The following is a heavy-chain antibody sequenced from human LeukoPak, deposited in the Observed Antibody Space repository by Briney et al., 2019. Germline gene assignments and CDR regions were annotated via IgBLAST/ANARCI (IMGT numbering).Heavy chain of an antibody. J-gene: IGHJ5*02. CDR1: GFTFTNYG. CDR3: AKGLYYKDRSGYPA. D-gene: IGHD3-22*01. V-gene: IGHV3-30*02. CDR2: IGYDGSNK. Sequence: PGGSLRLSCAASGFTFTNYGMHWVRQAPGKGLEWVAFIGYDGSNKYYAVSVKGRFTVSRDKSKNTLYLQMNSLRTEDTAVYYCAKGLYYKDRSGYPAWGQGTLVTISS.